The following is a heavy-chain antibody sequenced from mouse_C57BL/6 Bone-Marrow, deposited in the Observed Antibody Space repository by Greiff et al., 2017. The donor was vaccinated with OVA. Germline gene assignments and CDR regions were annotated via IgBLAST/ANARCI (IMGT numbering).Heavy chain of an antibody. V-gene: IGHV1-64*01. CDR3: ARRGAYYSNYVPFAY. D-gene: IGHD2-5*01. CDR2: IHPNSGST. Sequence: QVQLQQPGAELVKPGASVKLSCKASGYTFTSYWMHWVKQRPGQGLEWIGMIHPNSGSTNYNEKFKSKATLTVDKSSSTAYMQLSSLTSEDSAVYYGARRGAYYSNYVPFAYWGQGTLVTVSA. CDR1: GYTFTSYW. J-gene: IGHJ3*01.